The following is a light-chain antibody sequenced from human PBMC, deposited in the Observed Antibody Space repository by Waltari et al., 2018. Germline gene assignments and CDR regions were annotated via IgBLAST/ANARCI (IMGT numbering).Light chain of an antibody. CDR2: TND. V-gene: IGLV1-44*01. J-gene: IGLJ3*02. CDR1: TNNTEDNT. Sequence: QSVLTQPPSPSETPGQRLTISCSVRTNNTEDNTVTWYQHLPGSAPKLLIYTNDQRPSGVPDRFSGAKSGTSASLAISGLQSDDEGHYYCATWDDRLNGWVFGGGTKLTVL. CDR3: ATWDDRLNGWV.